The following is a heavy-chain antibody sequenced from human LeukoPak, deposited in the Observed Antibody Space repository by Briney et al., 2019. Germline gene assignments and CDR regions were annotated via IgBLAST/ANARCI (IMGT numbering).Heavy chain of an antibody. J-gene: IGHJ4*02. D-gene: IGHD4-17*01. CDR3: ARNGDYVGFDY. CDR1: GGSISSYY. CDR2: IYYSGST. Sequence: SETLSLTCTVSGGSISSYYWSWIRQPPGKGLEWIGYIYYSGSTNYNPSLKSRVTISVDTSKNQFSLKLSSVTAADTAVYYCARNGDYVGFDYWGQGTLVTVSS. V-gene: IGHV4-59*01.